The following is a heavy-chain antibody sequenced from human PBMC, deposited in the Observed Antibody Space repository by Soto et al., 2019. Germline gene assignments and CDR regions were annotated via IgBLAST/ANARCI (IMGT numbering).Heavy chain of an antibody. J-gene: IGHJ4*02. D-gene: IGHD3-10*01. V-gene: IGHV1-18*04. CDR3: ARDEGIRVFDS. CDR1: GYTFSNYG. CDR2: ISGYNGLT. Sequence: QVQLVQSGDEVKKSGASVKVSCKASGYTFSNYGISWVRQAPGQGLEWMVWISGYNGLTAYAQNFQGRVTMTIDTPTRTVFMELTSLRSNDTAVYYCARDEGIRVFDSWGQGTLVTVSS.